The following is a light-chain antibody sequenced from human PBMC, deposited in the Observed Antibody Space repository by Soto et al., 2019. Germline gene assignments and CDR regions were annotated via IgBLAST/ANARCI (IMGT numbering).Light chain of an antibody. J-gene: IGLJ3*02. CDR1: SSDVGADNY. Sequence: QSALTQPPSASGSPGQSVTISCTGTSSDVGADNYVYWYQQHAGQAPKLVIYEDTKRPSGVPDRFSGSKSATTASLTVSGLQDEDDAYYYCSSFAPSNTWVFGGGTKLTVL. V-gene: IGLV2-8*01. CDR2: EDT. CDR3: SSFAPSNTWV.